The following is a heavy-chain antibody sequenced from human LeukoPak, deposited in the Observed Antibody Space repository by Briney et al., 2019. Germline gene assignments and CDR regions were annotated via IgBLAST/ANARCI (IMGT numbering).Heavy chain of an antibody. J-gene: IGHJ4*02. CDR1: GFTFSSYW. CDR3: ARVLTGRDY. V-gene: IGHV3-7*04. CDR2: IKQDGSEK. D-gene: IGHD3-9*01. Sequence: GGSLRLSCAASGFTFSSYWMSWVRQAPGKGLKWVANIKQDGSEKYYVDSVRGRFTISRDNAKSSLYLQMNSLRAEDTAVYYCARVLTGRDYWGQGTLVTVSS.